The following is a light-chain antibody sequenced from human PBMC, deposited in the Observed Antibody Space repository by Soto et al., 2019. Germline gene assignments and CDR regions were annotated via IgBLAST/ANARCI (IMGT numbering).Light chain of an antibody. CDR2: RNN. CDR3: AAWDDSLSGYV. J-gene: IGLJ1*01. V-gene: IGLV1-47*01. Sequence: QSVLTQPLSASGTPGQRVTISCSGSSSNIGSNYAYWYQQLPGTAPKLLIYRNNQRPSGVPNRFSGSKSGTSASLAISGLRSDDEADYYCAAWDDSLSGYVFGTGTKVTVL. CDR1: SSNIGSNY.